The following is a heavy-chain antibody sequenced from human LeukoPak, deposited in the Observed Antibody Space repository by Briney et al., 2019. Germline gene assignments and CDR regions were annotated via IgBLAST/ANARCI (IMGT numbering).Heavy chain of an antibody. J-gene: IGHJ3*01. D-gene: IGHD6-19*01. CDR2: VSYDGNNK. Sequence: GRSLRLSCETSGFTFGSYAMHWVRQAPGKGPEWVAVVSYDGNNKYYADSVKDRFTISRDNSKNTLYLQIHSLRAEDTAVYYCAKSRSGWHPVWGQGTMVTVSS. CDR1: GFTFGSYA. CDR3: AKSRSGWHPV. V-gene: IGHV3-30*18.